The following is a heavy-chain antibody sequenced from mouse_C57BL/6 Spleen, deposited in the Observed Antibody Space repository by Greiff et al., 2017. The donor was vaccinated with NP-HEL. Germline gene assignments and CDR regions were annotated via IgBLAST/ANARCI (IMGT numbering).Heavy chain of an antibody. D-gene: IGHD3-3*01. CDR3: ARSGTVFDY. J-gene: IGHJ2*01. CDR2: IDPSDSYT. CDR1: GYTFTSYW. Sequence: VQLQQPGAELVKPGASVKLSCKASGYTFTSYWMQWVKQRPGQGLEWIGEIDPSDSYTNYNQKFKGKATLTVDTSSSTAYMQLSSLTSEDSAVYYCARSGTVFDYWGQGTTLTVSS. V-gene: IGHV1-50*01.